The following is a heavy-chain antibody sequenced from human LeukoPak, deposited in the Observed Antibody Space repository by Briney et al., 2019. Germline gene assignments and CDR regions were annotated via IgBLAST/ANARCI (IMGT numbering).Heavy chain of an antibody. CDR3: AAGLPHDWLPTDY. J-gene: IGHJ4*02. Sequence: ASVTVSCKVSGYTLNELSMHWVRQAPGKGLEWMGAFDPEDGETIYAQKFQGRVTMTEDTSTDTAYMELSSLRSEDTAVYYCAAGLPHDWLPTDYWGQGTLVTVSS. CDR2: FDPEDGET. CDR1: GYTLNELS. V-gene: IGHV1-24*01. D-gene: IGHD3-9*01.